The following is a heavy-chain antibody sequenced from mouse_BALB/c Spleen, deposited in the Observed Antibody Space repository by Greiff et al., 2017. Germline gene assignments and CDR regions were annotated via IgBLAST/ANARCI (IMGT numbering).Heavy chain of an antibody. CDR3: TRHYGSSYRAMDY. CDR2: IRLKSNNYAT. Sequence: EVMLVESGGGLVQPGGSMKLSCVASGFTFSNYWMNWVRQSPEKGLEWVAEIRLKSNNYATHYAESVKGRFTISRDDSKSSVYLQMNNLRAEDTGIYYCTRHYGSSYRAMDYWGQGTSVTVSS. CDR1: GFTFSNYW. J-gene: IGHJ4*01. V-gene: IGHV6-6*02. D-gene: IGHD1-1*01.